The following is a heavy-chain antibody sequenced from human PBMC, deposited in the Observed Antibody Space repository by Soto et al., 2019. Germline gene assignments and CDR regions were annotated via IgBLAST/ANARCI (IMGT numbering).Heavy chain of an antibody. D-gene: IGHD3-10*01. CDR3: AGGGVRGVITRTRDYYGMDV. V-gene: IGHV5-51*01. Sequence: PEESLKISCKGSGYRFTTYWIGWVRQMPGKGLEWMGTIYPGDSDTRYSPSFQGQVTISADKSISTAYLQWSSLKASDTAMYYCAGGGVRGVITRTRDYYGMDVWGQGTTVTVSS. J-gene: IGHJ6*02. CDR1: GYRFTTYW. CDR2: IYPGDSDT.